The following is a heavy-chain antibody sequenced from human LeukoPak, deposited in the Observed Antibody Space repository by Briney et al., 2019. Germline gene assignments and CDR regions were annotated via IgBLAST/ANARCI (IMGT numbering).Heavy chain of an antibody. D-gene: IGHD6-13*01. CDR3: ARGIASLGGWFAP. Sequence: SETLSLTCTVSGGSLSPYYWSWIRQSPGKGLEWIGYISYSGSTNSHPSLKSRVTISVDMSKPQFYLELSSVTTADTAVYYCARGIASLGGWFAPWGQGSLVTVSS. CDR1: GGSLSPYY. V-gene: IGHV4-59*01. J-gene: IGHJ5*02. CDR2: ISYSGST.